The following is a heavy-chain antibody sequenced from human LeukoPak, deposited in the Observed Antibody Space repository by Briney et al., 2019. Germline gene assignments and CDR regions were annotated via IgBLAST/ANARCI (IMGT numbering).Heavy chain of an antibody. D-gene: IGHD5-18*01. CDR3: ARGGVYSYGRDAFDI. J-gene: IGHJ3*02. CDR2: IIPIFGTA. Sequence: SVKVSCKASVGTFSSYTISWGRQAPGQGLEWMGGIIPIFGTANYAQKFQGRVTITADESTSTAYMELSSLRSEDTAVYSCARGGVYSYGRDAFDIWGQGTMVTVSS. V-gene: IGHV1-69*13. CDR1: VGTFSSYT.